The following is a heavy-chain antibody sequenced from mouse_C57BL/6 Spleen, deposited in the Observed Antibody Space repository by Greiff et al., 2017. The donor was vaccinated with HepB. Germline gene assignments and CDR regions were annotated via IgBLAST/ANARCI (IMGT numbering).Heavy chain of an antibody. CDR3: ARKFYYYGSRGAMDY. Sequence: QVQLQQPGAELVKPGASVKLSCKASGYTFTSYWMQWVKQRPGQGLEWIGELDPSDSYTNYNQKFKGKATLTVDTSSSTAYMQLSSLTSEDSAVYYCARKFYYYGSRGAMDYWGQGTSVTVSS. V-gene: IGHV1-50*01. J-gene: IGHJ4*01. D-gene: IGHD1-1*01. CDR2: LDPSDSYT. CDR1: GYTFTSYW.